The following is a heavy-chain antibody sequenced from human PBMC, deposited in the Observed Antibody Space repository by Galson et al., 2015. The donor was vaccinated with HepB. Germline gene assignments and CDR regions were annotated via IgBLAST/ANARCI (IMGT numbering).Heavy chain of an antibody. Sequence: SLRLSCAASGFTFSSYWMTWIRQAPGKGLGWVSRITSDGKSSNYADSVKGRFIISRDNAKNTLYLQGNSLRDEDTAMYYCAKDRNYGGYDPWGQGTLVIVAS. CDR2: ITSDGKSS. V-gene: IGHV3-74*01. J-gene: IGHJ5*02. D-gene: IGHD4-23*01. CDR3: AKDRNYGGYDP. CDR1: GFTFSSYW.